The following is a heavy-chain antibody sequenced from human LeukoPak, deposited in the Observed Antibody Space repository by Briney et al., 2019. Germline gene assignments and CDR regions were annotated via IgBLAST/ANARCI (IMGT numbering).Heavy chain of an antibody. Sequence: PSETLSLTCTVSGGSISSSSYYWGWIRQPPGKGLEWIGSIYYSGSTYYNPSLKSRVTISVDTSKNQFSLKLSSVTAADTAVYYCARPGYSRDHDAFDTWGQGTMVTVSS. D-gene: IGHD6-13*01. CDR3: ARPGYSRDHDAFDT. CDR2: IYYSGST. CDR1: GGSISSSSYY. J-gene: IGHJ3*02. V-gene: IGHV4-39*01.